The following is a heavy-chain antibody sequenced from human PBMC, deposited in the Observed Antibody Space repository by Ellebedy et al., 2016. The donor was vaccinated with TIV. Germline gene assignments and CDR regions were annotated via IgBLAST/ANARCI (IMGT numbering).Heavy chain of an antibody. CDR1: GGSISSYY. J-gene: IGHJ4*02. D-gene: IGHD3-3*01. Sequence: MPSETLSLTCTVSGGSISSYYWSWIRQPPGKGLEWIGYIFYSGSTNYNPSLKSRVTISLDTSKNQFSLKLSSVTAADTAVYYCARLGARDYFDYWGQGTLVTVSS. CDR3: ARLGARDYFDY. V-gene: IGHV4-59*08. CDR2: IFYSGST.